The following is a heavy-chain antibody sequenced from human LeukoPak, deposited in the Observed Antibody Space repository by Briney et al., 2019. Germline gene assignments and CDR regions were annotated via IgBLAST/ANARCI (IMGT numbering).Heavy chain of an antibody. Sequence: SVKVSCKASGGTFSSYAISWVRQAPGQGLEWMGGIIPIFGTANYAQKFQGRVTITADESTSTAYMELSSLRSEDTAVYYCARAASVVVPAAIGLDTWGEGALVTVSS. D-gene: IGHD2-2*02. CDR1: GGTFSSYA. V-gene: IGHV1-69*13. J-gene: IGHJ5*02. CDR2: IIPIFGTA. CDR3: ARAASVVVPAAIGLDT.